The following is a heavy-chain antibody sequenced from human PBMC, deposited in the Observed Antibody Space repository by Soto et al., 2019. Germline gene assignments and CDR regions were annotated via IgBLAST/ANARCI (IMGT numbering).Heavy chain of an antibody. J-gene: IGHJ6*02. CDR1: GGSFIGYY. Sequence: KPSETLSLTCAVYGGSFIGYYWSWIRQPPGKGLEWIGEINHSGSTNYNPSLKSRVTISVDTSKNQFSLKLSSVTAADTAVYYCARGRRSSSWYRGPYYYYGMDVWGQGTTVTVSS. CDR2: INHSGST. CDR3: ARGRRSSSWYRGPYYYYGMDV. V-gene: IGHV4-34*01. D-gene: IGHD6-13*01.